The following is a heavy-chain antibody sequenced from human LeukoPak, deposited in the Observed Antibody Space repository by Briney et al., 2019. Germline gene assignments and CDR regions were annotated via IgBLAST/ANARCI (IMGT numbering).Heavy chain of an antibody. CDR1: GDSVSGISFY. Sequence: SETLSLTCTVSGDSVSGISFYWSWIRRPPGKGLEWMGNVYYSGSTKYNPSLKSRVTISVDTSKNQFSLKLSSVTAADTAMYYCARDRIAGGMDVWGQGTTVTVSS. D-gene: IGHD6-13*01. CDR2: VYYSGST. V-gene: IGHV4-61*01. J-gene: IGHJ6*02. CDR3: ARDRIAGGMDV.